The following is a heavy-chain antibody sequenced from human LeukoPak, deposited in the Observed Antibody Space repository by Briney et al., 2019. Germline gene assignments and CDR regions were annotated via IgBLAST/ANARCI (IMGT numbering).Heavy chain of an antibody. D-gene: IGHD6-6*01. J-gene: IGHJ6*03. CDR1: GFTFSYYG. CDR3: AKASSYFYFYMDV. V-gene: IGHV3-23*01. CDR2: ISGSGGST. Sequence: GGSLRLSCAASGFTFSYYGMTWVRQAPGKGLEWVSGISGSGGSTYYADSVKGRFTISRDNSKNTLFLQMNSLRGEDTAVYYCAKASSYFYFYMDVWGKGTTVTVSS.